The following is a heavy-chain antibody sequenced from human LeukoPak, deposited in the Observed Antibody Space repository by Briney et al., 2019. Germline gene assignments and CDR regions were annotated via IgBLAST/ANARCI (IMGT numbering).Heavy chain of an antibody. CDR2: MKPNSGDT. D-gene: IGHD3-3*01. J-gene: IGHJ4*02. Sequence: ASVKVSCKASGYTFTSYDINWVRQAPGQGLEWMRWMKPNSGDTGYAQKFQGRVTITRDTSISTAYMELSSLRSEDTAVYYCARGLPSAIFGVATSDWGQGTLVTVSP. CDR3: ARGLPSAIFGVATSD. CDR1: GYTFTSYD. V-gene: IGHV1-8*03.